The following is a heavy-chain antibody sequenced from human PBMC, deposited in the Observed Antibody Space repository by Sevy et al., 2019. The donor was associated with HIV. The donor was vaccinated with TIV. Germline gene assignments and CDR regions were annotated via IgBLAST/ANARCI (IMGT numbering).Heavy chain of an antibody. J-gene: IGHJ4*02. V-gene: IGHV3-30*03. CDR1: GFSFSDHR. CDR2: ISYDGRNTK. CDR3: ARDRGEILSSAFDY. D-gene: IGHD3-16*01. Sequence: GGSLRLSCVGSGFSFSDHRMHWVRQAPGKGLERMAVISYDGRNTKYKADSVKGRFTISRDNSKNTLYLQMNSLRAEDTAIYYCARDRGEILSSAFDYWSQGTLVTVSS.